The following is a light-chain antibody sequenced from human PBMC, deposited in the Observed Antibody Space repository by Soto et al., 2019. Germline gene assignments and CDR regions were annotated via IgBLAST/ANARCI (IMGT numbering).Light chain of an antibody. V-gene: IGKV1-5*03. J-gene: IGKJ1*01. CDR2: KTS. Sequence: DTQMTQSPSTLSASVGDRVTITCRASQSISTSMAWYQQRPGTAPKLLIYKTSTLESGVPSRFSRSGSGTEFTLTISSLQPDDFATYHCQQYNTYSPTFGQGTKVEVK. CDR3: QQYNTYSPT. CDR1: QSISTS.